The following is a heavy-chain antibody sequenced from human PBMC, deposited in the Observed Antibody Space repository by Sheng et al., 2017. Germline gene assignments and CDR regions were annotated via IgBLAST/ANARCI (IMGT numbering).Heavy chain of an antibody. V-gene: IGHV3-7*01. CDR3: STSLNY. J-gene: IGHJ4*02. CDR1: GFTFTNYW. Sequence: EVLLVESGGGLVQPGGSLRLSCAASGFTFTNYWMDWVRQAPGKGLEWVANIKQDGSEKYYVDSVKGRFTISRDNAKTSVFLQMNSLRAEDTAVYYCSTSLNYWGQGSLVTVS. CDR2: IKQDGSEK.